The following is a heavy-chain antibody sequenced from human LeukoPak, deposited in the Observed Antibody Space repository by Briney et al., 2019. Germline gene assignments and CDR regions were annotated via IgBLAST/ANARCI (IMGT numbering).Heavy chain of an antibody. D-gene: IGHD1-26*01. CDR3: AREFTTAWLGDSVS. CDR2: ITYIGST. CDR1: GGSVSSSSHY. Sequence: PSETLSLTCTVSGGSVSSSSHYCGWIRQPPGKGLEWIGSITYIGSTYYNPSLSSRVTISADTSKNQFSLKLTSVTAADTAVYYCAREFTTAWLGDSVSWGQGTLVTVSS. V-gene: IGHV4-39*07. J-gene: IGHJ4*02.